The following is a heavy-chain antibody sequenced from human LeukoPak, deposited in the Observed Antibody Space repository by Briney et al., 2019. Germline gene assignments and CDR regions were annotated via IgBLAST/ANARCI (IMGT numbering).Heavy chain of an antibody. D-gene: IGHD4-17*01. CDR2: ISGSGGST. J-gene: IGHJ4*02. CDR3: ARDSPTVTTTGDDY. CDR1: GSTFSSYA. Sequence: GGSLRLSCAASGSTFSSYAMSWVRQAPGKGLEWVSAISGSGGSTYYADSVKGRFTISRDNSKNTLYLQMNSLRAEDTAVYYCARDSPTVTTTGDDYWGQGTLVTVSS. V-gene: IGHV3-23*01.